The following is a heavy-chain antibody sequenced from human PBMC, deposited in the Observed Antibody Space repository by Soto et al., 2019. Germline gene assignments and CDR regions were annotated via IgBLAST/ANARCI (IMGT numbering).Heavy chain of an antibody. V-gene: IGHV3-30-3*01. CDR3: ARDWDSSSWYYFDY. CDR2: ISYDGSNK. CDR1: GFTFSSYA. J-gene: IGHJ4*02. Sequence: PGGSLRLSCAASGFTFSSYAMHWVRQAPGKGLEWVAVISYDGSNKYYADSVKGRFTISRDNSKNTLYLQMNSLRAEDTAVYYCARDWDSSSWYYFDYWGQGTRVTVSS. D-gene: IGHD6-13*01.